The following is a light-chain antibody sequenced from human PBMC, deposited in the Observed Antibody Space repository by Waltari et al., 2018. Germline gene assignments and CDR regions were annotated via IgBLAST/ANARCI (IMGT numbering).Light chain of an antibody. CDR3: QQYYSTPRT. Sequence: PDSLAVSLGERATINCKSSQSVLYSSNNKNYLAWYQQKPGQPPKLLIYWASTRESGVPDRFSGSGSGTDFTLTISSLQAEDVAVYYCQQYYSTPRTFGQGTKVEIK. J-gene: IGKJ1*01. V-gene: IGKV4-1*01. CDR2: WAS. CDR1: QSVLYSSNNKNY.